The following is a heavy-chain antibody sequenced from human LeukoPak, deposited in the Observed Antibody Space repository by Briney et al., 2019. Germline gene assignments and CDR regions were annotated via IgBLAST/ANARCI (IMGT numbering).Heavy chain of an antibody. V-gene: IGHV3-48*01. Sequence: GGSLRLSCAASGFTFSSYNMNWVRQAPGKGQEWLSYIASSSTGINYADSVKGRFTISRDSAKNSLYLQMNSLRAEDTAVYYCARRGSSRSEDYWGQGTLVTVSS. CDR1: GFTFSSYN. CDR3: ARRGSSRSEDY. J-gene: IGHJ4*02. D-gene: IGHD6-13*01. CDR2: IASSSTGI.